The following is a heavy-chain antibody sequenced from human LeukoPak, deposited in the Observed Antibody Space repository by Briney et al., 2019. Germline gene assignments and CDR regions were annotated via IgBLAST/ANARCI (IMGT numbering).Heavy chain of an antibody. V-gene: IGHV1-69*05. J-gene: IGHJ4*02. Sequence: ASVKVSCKASGGTFSSYAISWVRQAPGQGLEWMGRIIPIFGTANYAQKFQGRVTITTDESTSTAYMELSSLRSEDTAVYYCARGMAYHSGSWYVYYFDYWGQGTLVTVSS. CDR1: GGTFSSYA. D-gene: IGHD6-13*01. CDR2: IIPIFGTA. CDR3: ARGMAYHSGSWYVYYFDY.